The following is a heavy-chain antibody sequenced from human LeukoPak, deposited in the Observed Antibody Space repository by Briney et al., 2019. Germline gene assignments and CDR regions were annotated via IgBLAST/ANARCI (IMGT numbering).Heavy chain of an antibody. Sequence: GGSLRLSCAASGFTFSSYWMHWVRHAPGKGLVWVSRINNDGSSTTYADSVKGRFTISRDSAKNTLYLQMNSLRAEDTAVYYCARGGAVGTTTVAFDIWGQGTMVTVSS. CDR3: ARGGAVGTTTVAFDI. J-gene: IGHJ3*02. D-gene: IGHD1-26*01. CDR2: INNDGSST. V-gene: IGHV3-74*01. CDR1: GFTFSSYW.